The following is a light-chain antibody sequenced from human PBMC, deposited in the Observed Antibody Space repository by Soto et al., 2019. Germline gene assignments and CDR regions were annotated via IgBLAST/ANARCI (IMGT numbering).Light chain of an antibody. CDR2: WAS. CDR1: QSLLYRSNNKNY. CDR3: QQYYASLQT. Sequence: DIVMTQSPDSLAVSLGERATINCKSSQSLLYRSNNKNYLAWYQQKPGQPPKLLIYWASTRESGVTDRFSGSGSGTDFTLTISSLQAEDVAVYYCQQYYASLQTFGPGTKVDIK. V-gene: IGKV4-1*01. J-gene: IGKJ3*01.